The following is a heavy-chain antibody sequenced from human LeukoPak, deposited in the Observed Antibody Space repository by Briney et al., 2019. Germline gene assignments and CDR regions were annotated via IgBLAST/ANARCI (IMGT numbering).Heavy chain of an antibody. J-gene: IGHJ3*02. CDR3: VRQSCSGGSCTYDPFDI. Sequence: GGSLRLSCVASGFSFSSYSIHWVRRVPGKGLEWVAVMSVNGVNKYYADSVRGRFTVSRDISKNTQFLQMNSLRFEDTAVYFCVRQSCSGGSCTYDPFDIWGHGTMVTVST. V-gene: IGHV3-30-3*01. D-gene: IGHD2-15*01. CDR1: GFSFSSYS. CDR2: MSVNGVNK.